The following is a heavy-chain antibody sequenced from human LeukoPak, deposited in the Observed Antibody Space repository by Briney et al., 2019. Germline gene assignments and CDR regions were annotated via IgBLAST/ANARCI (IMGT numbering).Heavy chain of an antibody. CDR1: GFTFSSYG. D-gene: IGHD3-9*01. Sequence: GGTLRLSCAASGFTFSSYGMSWVRQAPGKGLEWVSAISGSGGSTYYADSVKGRFTISRDNSKNTLYLQMNSLRAEDTAVYYCAEGVYYNILTGFRIAKTPSFDYWGQGNLVTVSS. CDR2: ISGSGGST. J-gene: IGHJ4*02. CDR3: AEGVYYNILTGFRIAKTPSFDY. V-gene: IGHV3-23*01.